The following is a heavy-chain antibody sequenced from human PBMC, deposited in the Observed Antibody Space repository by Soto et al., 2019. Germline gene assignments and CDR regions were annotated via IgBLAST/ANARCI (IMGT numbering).Heavy chain of an antibody. V-gene: IGHV3-7*01. CDR3: ARERWRPPPYYDFWSGYFYYYYGMDV. CDR1: GFTFSSYW. D-gene: IGHD3-3*01. Sequence: GGSLRLSCAASGFTFSSYWMSWVRQAPGKGLEWVANIKKDGSGKYYVDSVKGRFTISRDNAKNSLYLQMNSLSAEDTAVYYCARERWRPPPYYDFWSGYFYYYYGMDVWGQGTTVTVSS. J-gene: IGHJ6*02. CDR2: IKKDGSGK.